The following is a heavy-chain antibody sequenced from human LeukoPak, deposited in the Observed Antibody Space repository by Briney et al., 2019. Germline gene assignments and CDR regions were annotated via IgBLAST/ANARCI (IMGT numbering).Heavy chain of an antibody. CDR1: GYTFTSYY. V-gene: IGHV1-46*01. J-gene: IGHJ4*02. CDR2: ISPSGGST. D-gene: IGHD6-13*01. CDR3: ARDPASAGSYFDY. Sequence: ASVKVSCKASGYTFTSYYMHWVRQAPGQGLEWMGRISPSGGSTSYAQKFLGRVTMTRDTSTSTVYKELSSLTSEDTAVYYCARDPASAGSYFDYWGQGTLVTVSS.